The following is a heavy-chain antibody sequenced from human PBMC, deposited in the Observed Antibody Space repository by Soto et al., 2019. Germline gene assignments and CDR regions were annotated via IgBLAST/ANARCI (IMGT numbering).Heavy chain of an antibody. D-gene: IGHD2-8*01. CDR2: IKSKTNGGTA. V-gene: IGHV3-15*01. J-gene: IGHJ4*02. CDR1: GITFSNSW. Sequence: PGGSLRLSCAASGITFSNSWMGWVRQAPGKGLEWVGRIKSKTNGGTADYAAPVKGRFTISRDDSKNPLYLQMNRLKPEDPGVYYCATDERPTNDYWGQGTLVTVSS. CDR3: ATDERPTNDY.